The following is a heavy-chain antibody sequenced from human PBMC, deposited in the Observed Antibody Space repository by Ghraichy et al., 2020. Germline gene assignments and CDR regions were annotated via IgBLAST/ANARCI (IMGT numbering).Heavy chain of an antibody. Sequence: SETLSLTCTVSGGSISSYYWSWIRQPAGKRLEWIGRIYTSGSTNYNPSLKSRVTMSVDTSKNQFSLKLSSVTAADTAVYYCARVRSPAAIYDAFDIWGQGTMVTVSS. V-gene: IGHV4-4*07. CDR2: IYTSGST. J-gene: IGHJ3*02. CDR1: GGSISSYY. D-gene: IGHD2-2*01. CDR3: ARVRSPAAIYDAFDI.